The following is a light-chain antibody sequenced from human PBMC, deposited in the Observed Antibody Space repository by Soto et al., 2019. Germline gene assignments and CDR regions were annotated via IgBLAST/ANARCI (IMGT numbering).Light chain of an antibody. CDR3: QQYNSFPWT. CDR2: DAS. Sequence: DIQMTHSPSTLAASVGDRVAMTWRASQSISSWLAWYQQKPGKAPKLLIYDASSLESGVPSRFSGSASGTEFTLTISSLQPDDFATYYCQQYNSFPWTFGLGTKVAIK. CDR1: QSISSW. V-gene: IGKV1-5*01. J-gene: IGKJ1*01.